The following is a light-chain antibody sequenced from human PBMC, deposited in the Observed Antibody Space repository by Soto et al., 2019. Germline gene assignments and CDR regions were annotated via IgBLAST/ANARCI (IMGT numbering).Light chain of an antibody. CDR2: KAS. CDR1: QSISSW. CDR3: QQYHTWWT. Sequence: DIQMTQSPSTLSASVGDRVTITCRASQSISSWLAWYQQKPGKAPKILIYKASSLESGVPSRFSGGGSGTEFILTISSLQPDDFATYYCQQYHTWWTFGQGTKVEI. J-gene: IGKJ1*01. V-gene: IGKV1-5*03.